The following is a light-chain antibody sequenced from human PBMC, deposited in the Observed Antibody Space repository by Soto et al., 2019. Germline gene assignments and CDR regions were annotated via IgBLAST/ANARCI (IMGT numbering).Light chain of an antibody. J-gene: IGKJ1*01. CDR1: QSVSSSY. CDR3: QQYGSSSWT. CDR2: AAS. Sequence: EIVLTQSPGTLSLSPGDRATLSCRASQSVSSSYFDWYRQRFGQAPRLLIYAASSRAAGIPDRFSGSGSGTDFTLTISRLEPEDFAVYYCQQYGSSSWTFGQGTKVEIK. V-gene: IGKV3-20*01.